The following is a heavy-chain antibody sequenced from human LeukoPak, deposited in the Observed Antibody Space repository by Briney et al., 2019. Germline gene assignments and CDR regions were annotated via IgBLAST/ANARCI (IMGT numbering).Heavy chain of an antibody. V-gene: IGHV4-59*08. CDR1: GGSISSYY. D-gene: IGHD2/OR15-2a*01. CDR2: IYYSGST. CDR3: ARLSAALNFDY. Sequence: SETLSLTCTVSGGSISSYYWSWIRQPPGKGLEWIGYIYYSGSTNYNPSLKSRVTISVDTSKSQFSLKLSSVTAADTAVYYCARLSAALNFDYWGQGTLVTVSS. J-gene: IGHJ4*02.